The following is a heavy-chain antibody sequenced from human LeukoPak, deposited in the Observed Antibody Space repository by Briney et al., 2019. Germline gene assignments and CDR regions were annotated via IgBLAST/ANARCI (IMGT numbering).Heavy chain of an antibody. CDR3: ARDLGRYCSGGSCHYYSYYMDV. Sequence: ASVKVSCKASGYIFTSYGISWVRQAPGQGLEWMGWISTYNGNTNYAQKLQGRVTMTTDTSTSTAYMELRRLRSDDTAVYYCARDLGRYCSGGSCHYYSYYMDVWGKGTTVTVSS. J-gene: IGHJ6*03. CDR1: GYIFTSYG. D-gene: IGHD2-15*01. CDR2: ISTYNGNT. V-gene: IGHV1-18*01.